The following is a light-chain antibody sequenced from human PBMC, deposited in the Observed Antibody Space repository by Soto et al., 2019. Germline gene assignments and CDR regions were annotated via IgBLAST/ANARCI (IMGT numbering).Light chain of an antibody. CDR2: EVN. Sequence: LTQPASVSGSPGQSITISCTGTSFDVGNRNYVSWYQQHPGKAPKLIIYEVNNRPSGISDRFSGSKSGNTASLTISGLQAEDEADYYCSSYTTIGTWVFGGGTKLTVL. CDR1: SFDVGNRNY. V-gene: IGLV2-14*01. CDR3: SSYTTIGTWV. J-gene: IGLJ3*02.